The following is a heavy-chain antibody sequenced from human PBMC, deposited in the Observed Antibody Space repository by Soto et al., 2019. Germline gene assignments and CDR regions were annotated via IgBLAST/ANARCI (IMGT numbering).Heavy chain of an antibody. Sequence: EGSLRRSCAASGYTFSNAWMSWVRQAPGKALAWGGRFKSNTDGGTTDYAAPVKGRFTISIDDSKNTLYLQMNSLKTEDTAVYYCTTEERTARDEVRTLDYQGQGPLFTLSS. V-gene: IGHV3-15*01. J-gene: IGHJ4*02. CDR3: TTEERTARDEVRTLDY. CDR1: GYTFSNAW. D-gene: IGHD1-1*01. CDR2: FKSNTDGGTT.